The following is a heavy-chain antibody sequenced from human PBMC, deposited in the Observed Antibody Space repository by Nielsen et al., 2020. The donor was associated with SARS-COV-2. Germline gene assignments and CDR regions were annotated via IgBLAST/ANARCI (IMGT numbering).Heavy chain of an antibody. J-gene: IGHJ6*02. Sequence: GESLKISCAASGFTFSSYSMNWVRQAPGKGLEWVSYISSSSSTIYYADSVKGRFTISRDNAKNSLYLQMNSLRDEDTAVYYCARDLGLGRKTYYYYYGMDVWGQGTTVTVSS. D-gene: IGHD7-27*01. CDR3: ARDLGLGRKTYYYYYGMDV. CDR1: GFTFSSYS. V-gene: IGHV3-48*02. CDR2: ISSSSSTI.